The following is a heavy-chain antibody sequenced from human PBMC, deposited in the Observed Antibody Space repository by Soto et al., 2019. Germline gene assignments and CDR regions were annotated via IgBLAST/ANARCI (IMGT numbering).Heavy chain of an antibody. Sequence: GASVKVSCKASGYTFTSYDINWARQATGQGLEWMGWMNPNSGNTGYAQKFQGRVTMTRNTSISTAYMELSSLRSEDTAVYYCARIRYSGYGYYGMDVWGQGTTVTVSS. CDR1: GYTFTSYD. D-gene: IGHD5-12*01. CDR3: ARIRYSGYGYYGMDV. CDR2: MNPNSGNT. V-gene: IGHV1-8*01. J-gene: IGHJ6*02.